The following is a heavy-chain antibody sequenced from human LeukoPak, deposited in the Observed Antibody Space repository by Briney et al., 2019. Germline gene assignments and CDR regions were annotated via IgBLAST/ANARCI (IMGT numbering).Heavy chain of an antibody. CDR2: INTDGSTT. J-gene: IGHJ1*01. D-gene: IGHD1-26*01. CDR3: ARVPPSVGEATSEYFQD. V-gene: IGHV3-74*01. Sequence: GGSLRLSCAASGFTFSTYWMHWVRQAPGKGLLWVSRINTDGSTTNYADSVKGRFTISRGNAKNTLYLQMNSLRSEDTAVYYCARVPPSVGEATSEYFQDWGQGTLVTVSS. CDR1: GFTFSTYW.